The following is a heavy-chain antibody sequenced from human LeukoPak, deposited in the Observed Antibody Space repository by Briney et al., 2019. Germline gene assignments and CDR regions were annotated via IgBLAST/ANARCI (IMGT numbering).Heavy chain of an antibody. CDR3: ARGPNEYYYDSSGYYPY. J-gene: IGHJ4*02. D-gene: IGHD3-22*01. CDR1: GVAFSGYY. V-gene: IGHV4-34*01. Sequence: PSGTLSLTCAVYGVAFSGYYWSWIREPPGKGLEWIGEINHSGSTNYNPSLKSRVTISVDTSKNHFSLKLSSVTAADTAVYYCARGPNEYYYDSSGYYPYWGQGTLVTVSS. CDR2: INHSGST.